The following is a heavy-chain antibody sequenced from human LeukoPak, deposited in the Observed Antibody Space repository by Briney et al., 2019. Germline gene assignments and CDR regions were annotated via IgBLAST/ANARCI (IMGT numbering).Heavy chain of an antibody. J-gene: IGHJ4*02. V-gene: IGHV3-15*01. CDR2: IKSKTDGGTT. D-gene: IGHD5-24*01. CDR1: GFTFSNAW. Sequence: PGGSLRLSCAASGFTFSNAWMSWVRQAPGKGLEWVGRIKSKTDGGTTDYAAPVKGRFTISRDDSKNTLYLQMNSLKTEDTAVYYCTTPPSEMATITHYWGQGTLVTVSS. CDR3: TTPPSEMATITHY.